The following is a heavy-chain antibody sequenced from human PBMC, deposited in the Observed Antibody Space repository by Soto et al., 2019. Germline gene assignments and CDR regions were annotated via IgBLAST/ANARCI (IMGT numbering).Heavy chain of an antibody. Sequence: GGSLRLSCGASGFTFSDYWMNWVRQAPGKGLEWVANINQVASEIYYADSVKGRFTISRDNAKNALYLQMNSLRAEDTAMYFCSRLLTIVNPRGGSDYTNMDVWGQGTTVTVSS. J-gene: IGHJ6*02. CDR3: SRLLTIVNPRGGSDYTNMDV. CDR1: GFTFSDYW. V-gene: IGHV3-7*03. CDR2: INQVASEI. D-gene: IGHD2-21*01.